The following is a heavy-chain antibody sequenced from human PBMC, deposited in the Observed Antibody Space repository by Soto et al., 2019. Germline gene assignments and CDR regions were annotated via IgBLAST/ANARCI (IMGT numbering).Heavy chain of an antibody. CDR3: AGTTSHQLYYMDV. V-gene: IGHV6-1*01. J-gene: IGHJ6*03. Sequence: SQTLSLTCAISGDSVSRNSAAWNWIRLSPSRGLEWLARTYYRSRWYNDYAVSVRSRITVNPDTSKNQFSLQLTSVTPEDTAVYYCAGTTSHQLYYMDVWGKGTTVTVSS. CDR2: TYYRSRWYN. CDR1: GDSVSRNSAA. D-gene: IGHD1-7*01.